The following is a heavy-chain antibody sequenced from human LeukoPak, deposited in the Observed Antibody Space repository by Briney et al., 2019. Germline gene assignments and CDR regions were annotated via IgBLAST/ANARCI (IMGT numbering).Heavy chain of an antibody. CDR2: IYTSGST. Sequence: PSQTLSLTCTVSGGSISSGSYYWCWIRQPAGKGLEWSGRIYTSGSTNYNPSLKSRVTISVDTSKNQFSLKLSSVTAAYTAVYYCARRSDWFDPWGQGTLVTVSS. CDR1: GGSISSGSYY. J-gene: IGHJ5*02. V-gene: IGHV4-61*02. CDR3: ARRSDWFDP.